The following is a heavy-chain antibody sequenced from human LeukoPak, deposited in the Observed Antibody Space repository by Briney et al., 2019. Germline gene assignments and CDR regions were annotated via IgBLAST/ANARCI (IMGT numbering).Heavy chain of an antibody. CDR3: ATDRKLLGPDCCGMDV. J-gene: IGHJ6*02. Sequence: ASVKVSCKVSGYTLTELSMHWVRQAPGKGLEWMGGFDPEDGETIYAQKFQGTVTMTEDTSTDTAYMELSSLRSEDTDVYYCATDRKLLGPDCCGMDVWGQGTTVTVSS. D-gene: IGHD2-15*01. CDR2: FDPEDGET. V-gene: IGHV1-24*01. CDR1: GYTLTELS.